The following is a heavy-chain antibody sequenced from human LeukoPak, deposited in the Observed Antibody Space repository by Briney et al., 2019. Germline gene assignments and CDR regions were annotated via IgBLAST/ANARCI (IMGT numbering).Heavy chain of an antibody. Sequence: SETLSLTCAVSNGSVSGFYWSWIRQTPGKGLEWIGFIFDPETSNYNPSLKSRVTISIDTSKNHFSLDLRSVTTADTAIYYCARVRGYPPLHFYGVAVWGQGTTVTVSS. CDR2: IFDPETS. CDR1: NGSVSGFY. J-gene: IGHJ6*02. CDR3: ARVRGYPPLHFYGVAV. D-gene: IGHD3-3*01. V-gene: IGHV4-59*02.